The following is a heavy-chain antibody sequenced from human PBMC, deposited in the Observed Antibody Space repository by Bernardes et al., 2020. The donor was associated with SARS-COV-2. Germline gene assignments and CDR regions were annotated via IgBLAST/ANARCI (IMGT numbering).Heavy chain of an antibody. CDR3: ARGSYRDNFASSDYYPDS. CDR1: GFTFDDYG. D-gene: IGHD3-22*01. CDR2: INWNGGYT. J-gene: IGHJ5*01. V-gene: IGHV3-20*04. Sequence: GGSLRLSCATSGFTFDDYGMNWVRQAPGKGLEWVSGINWNGGYTGYADSVKGRFTISRDNAKNTLYLQMNRLRAEDTAFYFCARGSYRDNFASSDYYPDSWGHGTLVAVSS.